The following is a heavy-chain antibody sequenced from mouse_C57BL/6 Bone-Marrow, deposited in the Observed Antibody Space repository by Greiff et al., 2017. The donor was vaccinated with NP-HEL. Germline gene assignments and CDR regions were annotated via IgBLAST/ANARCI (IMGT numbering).Heavy chain of an antibody. CDR1: GYAFTNYL. Sequence: QVQLQQSGAELVRPGTSVKVSCKASGYAFTNYLIEWVKQRPGQGLEWIGVINPGSGGTNYNEKFKGKATLTADKSSSTAYMQLSSLTSEDSAVYFCARSSTTEGEYFDVWGTGTTVTVSS. CDR2: INPGSGGT. V-gene: IGHV1-54*01. CDR3: ARSSTTEGEYFDV. J-gene: IGHJ1*03. D-gene: IGHD1-1*01.